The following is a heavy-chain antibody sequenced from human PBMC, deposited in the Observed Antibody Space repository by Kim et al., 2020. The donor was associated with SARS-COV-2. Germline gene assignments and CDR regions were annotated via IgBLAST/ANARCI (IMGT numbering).Heavy chain of an antibody. CDR1: GFTFSSYA. CDR2: ISYDGSNK. Sequence: GGSLRLSCAASGFTFSSYAMHWVRQAPGKGLEWVAVISYDGSNKYYADSVKGRFTISRDNSKNTLYLQMNSLRAEDTAVYYCARDPARPYYYGMDVWGQGTTVTVSS. V-gene: IGHV3-30-3*01. J-gene: IGHJ6*02. D-gene: IGHD6-6*01. CDR3: ARDPARPYYYGMDV.